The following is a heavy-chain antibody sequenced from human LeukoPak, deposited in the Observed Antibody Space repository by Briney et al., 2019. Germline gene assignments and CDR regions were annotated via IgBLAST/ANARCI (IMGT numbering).Heavy chain of an antibody. CDR3: ARDADSNYGRWFDP. J-gene: IGHJ5*02. V-gene: IGHV4-31*03. CDR1: GGSISSGGYY. D-gene: IGHD4-11*01. Sequence: SETLSLTCTVSGGSISSGGYYWSWIRQHPGKGLEWIGYIYYSGSTYYNPSLKSRVTISVDTSKNQFSLKLSSVTAADTAVYYCARDADSNYGRWFDPWGQGTLVTVFS. CDR2: IYYSGST.